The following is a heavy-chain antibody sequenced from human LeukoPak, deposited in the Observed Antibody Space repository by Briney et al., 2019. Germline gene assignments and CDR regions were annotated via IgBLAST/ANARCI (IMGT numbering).Heavy chain of an antibody. J-gene: IGHJ5*02. CDR1: GYSISSGYY. D-gene: IGHD1-14*01. V-gene: IGHV4-61*01. CDR3: ARDQAESWFDP. Sequence: SETLSLTCTVSGYSISSGYYWSWIRQPPWKGLEWIGYIYYSGSTNYNPSLKSRVTISVDTSKNQFSLKLSSVTAADTAVYFCARDQAESWFDPWGQGTLVTVSS. CDR2: IYYSGST.